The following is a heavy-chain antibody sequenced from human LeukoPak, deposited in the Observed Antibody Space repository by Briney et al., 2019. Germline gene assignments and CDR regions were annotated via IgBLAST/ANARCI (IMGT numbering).Heavy chain of an antibody. CDR2: IYNGGST. Sequence: SETLSLTCTVSGGSISSYYWSWIRQPPGEGLVWIGYIYNGGSTNYNPSLKSRVTTSVDTSKNQFSLKLRSVTAADTAVYYCARVETNTVWAMDYWGQGTLVTVSS. D-gene: IGHD2-21*02. J-gene: IGHJ4*02. V-gene: IGHV4-59*08. CDR1: GGSISSYY. CDR3: ARVETNTVWAMDY.